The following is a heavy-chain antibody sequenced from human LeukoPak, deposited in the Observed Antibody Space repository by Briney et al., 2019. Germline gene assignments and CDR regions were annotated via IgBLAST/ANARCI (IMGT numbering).Heavy chain of an antibody. J-gene: IGHJ6*02. CDR2: IYYSGST. CDR3: ARRGEYYYGSGSPNYGMDV. CDR1: GGSISSYY. V-gene: IGHV4-59*08. Sequence: SETLSLTCTVSGGSISSYYWSWIRQPPGKGLEWIGYIYYSGSTNYNPSLKSRVTISVDTSKNQFSLKLSSVTAADTAVYYCARRGEYYYGSGSPNYGMDVRGQGTTVTVSS. D-gene: IGHD3-10*01.